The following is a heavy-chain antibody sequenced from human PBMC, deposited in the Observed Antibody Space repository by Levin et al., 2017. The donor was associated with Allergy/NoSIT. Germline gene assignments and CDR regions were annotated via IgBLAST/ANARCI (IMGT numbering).Heavy chain of an antibody. CDR1: SYTFTKYG. CDR2: ISGYNGNA. V-gene: IGHV1-18*01. CDR3: AREGATGEFYSDFGMDV. Sequence: ASVKVSCKTASYTFTKYGISWVRQAPGQGLEWMGWISGYNGNANYAQKFKGRISMTTDTFTSTVYMELRSLTSDDTAVYYCAREGATGEFYSDFGMDVWGQGTTVTVSS. J-gene: IGHJ6*02. D-gene: IGHD1-26*01.